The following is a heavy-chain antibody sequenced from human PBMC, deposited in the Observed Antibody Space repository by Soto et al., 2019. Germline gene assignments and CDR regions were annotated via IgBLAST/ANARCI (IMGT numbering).Heavy chain of an antibody. CDR2: IYWDDDK. CDR1: GFSLSSTRMS. V-gene: IGHV2-5*02. J-gene: IGHJ4*02. D-gene: IGHD6-19*01. Sequence: QITLKESGPMLVKPTQTLTLTCTFSGFSLSSTRMSVGWIRQPPGKALEWLALIYWDDDKRYSPFLKSRLTITTDTSKNPVVLTMSNMDPVDTARYYCAHIVVAGLGYYFDYWGQGTLVTVSS. CDR3: AHIVVAGLGYYFDY.